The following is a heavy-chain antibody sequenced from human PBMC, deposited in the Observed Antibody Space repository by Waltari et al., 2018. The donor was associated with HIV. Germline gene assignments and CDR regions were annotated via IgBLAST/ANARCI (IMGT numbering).Heavy chain of an antibody. V-gene: IGHV3-30*18. CDR2: IWYDGSNK. D-gene: IGHD6-19*01. CDR1: GFTFSSYG. CDR3: AKAGVEYSSGWLDY. J-gene: IGHJ4*02. Sequence: SGGGVVQPGRSLRLSCAASGFTFSSYGMHWVRQAPGKGLEWVAVIWYDGSNKYYADSVKGRFTISRDNSKNTLYLQMNSLRAEDTAMYYCAKAGVEYSSGWLDYWGQGTLVTVSS.